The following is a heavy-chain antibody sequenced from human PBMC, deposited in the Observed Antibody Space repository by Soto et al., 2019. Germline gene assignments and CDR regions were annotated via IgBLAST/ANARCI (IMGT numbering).Heavy chain of an antibody. V-gene: IGHV1-69*06. CDR2: IIPIFGTA. D-gene: IGHD3-10*01. CDR1: GGTFTTNG. CDR3: ASSTLWFGELPPHYFHYYGMDV. Sequence: SVKVSCKASGGTFTTNGIIWVRQAPGQGLEWMGGIIPIFGTANYAQKFQGRVTITADKSTSTAYMELSSLRSEDTAVYYCASSTLWFGELPPHYFHYYGMDVWG. J-gene: IGHJ6*02.